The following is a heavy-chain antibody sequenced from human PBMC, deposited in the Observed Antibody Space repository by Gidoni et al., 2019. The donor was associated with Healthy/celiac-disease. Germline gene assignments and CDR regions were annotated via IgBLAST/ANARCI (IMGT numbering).Heavy chain of an antibody. J-gene: IGHJ5*02. D-gene: IGHD2-15*01. V-gene: IGHV3-23*01. CDR3: AKSKLGYCSGGSCGWFDP. CDR1: GFTFSSYD. CDR2: ISGSGGST. Sequence: EVQLLESGGGLVQPGGSLRLSCAASGFTFSSYDMSWVRQAPGKGLEWVSAISGSGGSTYYADSVKGRFTISRDNSKNTLYLQMNSLRAEDTAVYYCAKSKLGYCSGGSCGWFDPWGQGTLVTVSS.